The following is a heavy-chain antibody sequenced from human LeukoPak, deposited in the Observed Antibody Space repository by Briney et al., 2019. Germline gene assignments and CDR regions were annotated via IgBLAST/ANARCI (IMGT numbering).Heavy chain of an antibody. V-gene: IGHV4-59*01. D-gene: IGHD3-3*01. Sequence: SETLSLTCAVYGGSFSGYYWSWIRQPPGKGLEWIGYIYYSGSTNYNPSLKSRVTISVDTSKNQFSLKLSSVTAADTAVYYCARGGTYYDFWSGYSPSHSFDYWGQGTLVTVSS. J-gene: IGHJ4*02. CDR2: IYYSGST. CDR1: GGSFSGYY. CDR3: ARGGTYYDFWSGYSPSHSFDY.